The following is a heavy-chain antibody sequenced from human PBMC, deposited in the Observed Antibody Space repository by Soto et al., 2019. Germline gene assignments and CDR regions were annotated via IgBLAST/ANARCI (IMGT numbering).Heavy chain of an antibody. V-gene: IGHV1-3*01. D-gene: IGHD3-22*01. Sequence: QVQLVQSGAEVKKPGASVKVSCKASGYTFTSYAMHWVRQAPGQRLEWMGWINAGNGNTKYSQKFQGRVTITRDTFASTAYMELSSLSSEDTAVYYCAISSGYYYVDYWGQGTLVTVSS. CDR2: INAGNGNT. CDR1: GYTFTSYA. CDR3: AISSGYYYVDY. J-gene: IGHJ4*02.